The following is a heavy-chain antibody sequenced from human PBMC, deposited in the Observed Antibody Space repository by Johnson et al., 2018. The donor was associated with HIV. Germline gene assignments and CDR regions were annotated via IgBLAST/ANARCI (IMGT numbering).Heavy chain of an antibody. CDR1: GFTFDDYG. CDR2: INWNGGST. D-gene: IGHD1-26*01. V-gene: IGHV3-20*04. CDR3: AREGGIVAAQGDAFDI. J-gene: IGHJ3*02. Sequence: VQLVESGGGVVRPGGSLRLSCAASGFTFDDYGMSWVRQAPGKGLEWVSGINWNGGSTSYADSVKGRFTISRDNAENSLYLQMNSLRAEDTALYYCAREGGIVAAQGDAFDIWGQGTMVTVSS.